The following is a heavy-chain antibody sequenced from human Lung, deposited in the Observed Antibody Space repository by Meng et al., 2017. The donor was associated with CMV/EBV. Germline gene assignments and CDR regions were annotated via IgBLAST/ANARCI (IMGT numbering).Heavy chain of an antibody. V-gene: IGHV3-53*01. D-gene: IGHD2-2*01. CDR1: GFTVSSNY. CDR3: ARNNCSSTSCYSLYYYGMDV. J-gene: IGHJ6*02. CDR2: IYSGGST. Sequence: GGSLRLXCAASGFTVSSNYMSWVRQAPGKGLEWVSVIYSGGSTYYADSVKGRFTISRDNSKNTLYLKMNSLRAEDTAVYYCARNNCSSTSCYSLYYYGMDVWGQGXTVTVSS.